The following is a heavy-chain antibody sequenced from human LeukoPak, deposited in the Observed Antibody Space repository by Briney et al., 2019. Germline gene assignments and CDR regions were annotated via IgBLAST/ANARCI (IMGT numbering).Heavy chain of an antibody. CDR3: ARVTAEPTYYYYGMDV. V-gene: IGHV4-59*01. Sequence: SETLSLTCTVSGGSISSYYWSWIRQPPGKGLEWIGYIYYSGSTNYNPSLMSRVTISVDTSKNQFSLKLSSVTAADTAVYYCARVTAEPTYYYYGMDVWGQGTTVTVSS. J-gene: IGHJ6*02. CDR1: GGSISSYY. CDR2: IYYSGST.